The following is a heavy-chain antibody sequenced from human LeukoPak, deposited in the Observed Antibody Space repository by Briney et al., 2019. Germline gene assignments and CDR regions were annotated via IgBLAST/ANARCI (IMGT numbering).Heavy chain of an antibody. D-gene: IGHD3-9*01. Sequence: TSETLSLTCAVHGGSFSGYYWSWIRQPPGKGLEWIGEINHSGSTNYNPSLKSRATISLDTSKNQFSLKMTSGTAADTAVYYCARRTTYFGWRPSESPSCFDYWGQGTLVTVSS. V-gene: IGHV4-34*01. CDR2: INHSGST. J-gene: IGHJ4*02. CDR1: GGSFSGYY. CDR3: ARRTTYFGWRPSESPSCFDY.